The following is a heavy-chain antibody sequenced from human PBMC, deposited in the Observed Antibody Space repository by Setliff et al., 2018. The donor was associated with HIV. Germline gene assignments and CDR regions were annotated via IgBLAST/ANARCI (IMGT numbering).Heavy chain of an antibody. J-gene: IGHJ3*02. V-gene: IGHV4-59*08. CDR1: GGSISSYY. D-gene: IGHD3-22*01. Sequence: SETLSLTCTVSGGSISSYYWSWIRQPPGKGLEWIGCIYYSGSTNYNPSLKSRVTISVDTTKNQFSLKLSAVTAADTAVCYLASAPIVVVIPHAFDIWGQGTMVTVSS. CDR2: IYYSGST. CDR3: ASAPIVVVIPHAFDI.